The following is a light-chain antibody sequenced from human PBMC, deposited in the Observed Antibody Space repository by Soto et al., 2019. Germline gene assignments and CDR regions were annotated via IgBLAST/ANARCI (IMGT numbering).Light chain of an antibody. CDR2: GAS. Sequence: IVLKQSPAVLSVSPGVGATLSSGTSQSLASRHLAWYQQKPGQSPMLLIYGASTRATGIPDRFSGSGSGTDFTLTIRRLEPEDFAVYYCQQFGSPPCTFGPGTKVDIK. V-gene: IGKV3-20*01. CDR3: QQFGSPPCT. CDR1: QSLASRH. J-gene: IGKJ2*02.